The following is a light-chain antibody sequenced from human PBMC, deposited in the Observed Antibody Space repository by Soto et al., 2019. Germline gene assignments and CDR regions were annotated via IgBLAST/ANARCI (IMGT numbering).Light chain of an antibody. V-gene: IGLV2-23*01. CDR3: CSFTSSNTHV. CDR1: SSDVGSYNL. J-gene: IGLJ1*01. Sequence: QSALTQPASVSGSPGQSITISCTGTSSDVGSYNLVSWYQQHPGKAPKVMIYEGSKRPSGVSNRFSGSKSGNTASLTISGLQAEDEADYYCCSFTSSNTHVFGTGTKVTVL. CDR2: EGS.